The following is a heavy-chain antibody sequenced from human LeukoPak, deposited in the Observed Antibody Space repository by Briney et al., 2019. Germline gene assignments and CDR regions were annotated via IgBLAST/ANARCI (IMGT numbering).Heavy chain of an antibody. CDR3: ARVGKKLELTAYFDY. CDR2: ISYDGSNK. CDR1: GFTFSSYA. V-gene: IGHV3-30-3*01. Sequence: GGSQRLSCAASGFTFSSYAMHWVRQAPGKGLEWVAVISYDGSNKYYADSVKGRFTISRDNSKNTLYLQMNSLRAEDTAVYYCARVGKKLELTAYFDYWGQGTLVTVSS. D-gene: IGHD1-7*01. J-gene: IGHJ4*02.